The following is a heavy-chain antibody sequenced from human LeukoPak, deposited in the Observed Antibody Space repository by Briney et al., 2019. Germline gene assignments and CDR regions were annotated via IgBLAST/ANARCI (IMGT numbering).Heavy chain of an antibody. CDR1: GGSISTYY. V-gene: IGHV4-59*01. CDR2: IYYSGDT. CDR3: ARFGPGVPYYFDS. D-gene: IGHD3-16*01. Sequence: PSETLSLTCTVSGGSISTYYWSWTRQPPGKGLEWIGYIYYSGDTNYSPSLKSRVTISVDTSKNQFSLKLSSVTAADAAVYYCARFGPGVPYYFDSWGQGTLVTVSS. J-gene: IGHJ4*02.